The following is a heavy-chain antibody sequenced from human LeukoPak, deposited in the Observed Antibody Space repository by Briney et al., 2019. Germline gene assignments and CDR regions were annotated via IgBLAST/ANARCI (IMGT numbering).Heavy chain of an antibody. J-gene: IGHJ4*02. Sequence: GGSLRLSCAASRFTFSSYAMSWVRQAPGKGLEWVSAISGSGGSTYYADSVKGRFTISRDNSKNTLYLQMNSLRAEDTAVYYCAKSEDIVVVVAAHYFDYWGQGTLVTVSS. CDR2: ISGSGGST. D-gene: IGHD2-15*01. CDR1: RFTFSSYA. V-gene: IGHV3-23*01. CDR3: AKSEDIVVVVAAHYFDY.